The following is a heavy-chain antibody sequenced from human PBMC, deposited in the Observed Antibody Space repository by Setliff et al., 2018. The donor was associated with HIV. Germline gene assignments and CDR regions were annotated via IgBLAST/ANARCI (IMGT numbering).Heavy chain of an antibody. CDR2: INHSGST. V-gene: IGHV4-61*10. CDR3: ARVRLELRQYWFDS. Sequence: PSETLSLTCSVSGGSISSGSYYWTWIRQPAGKGLEWIGEINHSGSTNYNPSLKRRVTISVDTSKNQFSLKLNSVTAADTAVYYCARVRLELRQYWFDSWGQGSPVTVSS. D-gene: IGHD1-7*01. CDR1: GGSISSGSYY. J-gene: IGHJ5*01.